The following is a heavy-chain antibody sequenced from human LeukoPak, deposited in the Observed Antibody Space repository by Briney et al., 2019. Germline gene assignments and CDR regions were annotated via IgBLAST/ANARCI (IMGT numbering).Heavy chain of an antibody. CDR2: ISAYNGNT. CDR1: GYTFTSYG. Sequence: ASVKVSCKASGYTFTSYGISWVRQAPGQGLEGMGWISAYNGNTNYAQKLQGRVTMTTDTSTSTAYMELRSLRSDDTAVYYCARAHPSGWYSGGYYFDYWGQGTLVTVSS. J-gene: IGHJ4*02. CDR3: ARAHPSGWYSGGYYFDY. D-gene: IGHD6-19*01. V-gene: IGHV1-18*01.